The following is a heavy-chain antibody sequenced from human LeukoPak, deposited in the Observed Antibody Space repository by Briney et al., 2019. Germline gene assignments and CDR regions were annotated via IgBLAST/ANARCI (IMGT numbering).Heavy chain of an antibody. V-gene: IGHV4-34*01. CDR1: GGSFSGYY. CDR2: INHSGST. J-gene: IGHJ3*02. Sequence: KPSETLSLTCAVYGGSFSGYYWSWIRQPPEKGLEWIGEINHSGSTNYNPPLKSRVTISVDTSKNQFSLKLSSVTAADTAVYYCARGAKEAERMTGNYDDAFDIWGQGTMVTVSS. CDR3: ARGAKEAERMTGNYDDAFDI. D-gene: IGHD3-9*01.